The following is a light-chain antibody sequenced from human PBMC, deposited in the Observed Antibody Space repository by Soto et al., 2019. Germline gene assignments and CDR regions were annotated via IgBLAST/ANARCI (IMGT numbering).Light chain of an antibody. V-gene: IGKV3-15*01. CDR2: GAS. Sequence: EIVMTQSPATLSVSPGEKATLFCRASQSVSRNLAWYQQKPGQAPRLLIYGASTRATGIPARFSGNGSGTEFTFTISSLQSEDFATYYCQQYNDWPTFGQGTKVDIK. J-gene: IGKJ1*01. CDR1: QSVSRN. CDR3: QQYNDWPT.